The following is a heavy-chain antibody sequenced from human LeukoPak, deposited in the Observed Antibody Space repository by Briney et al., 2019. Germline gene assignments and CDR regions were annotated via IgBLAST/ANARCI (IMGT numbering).Heavy chain of an antibody. V-gene: IGHV1-8*01. D-gene: IGHD3-10*01. Sequence: GASVKVSCKASGYTFTSYDINWVRQATGQGLEWMGWMNPNSGNTGYAQKFQGRVTMTRNTSISTAYMELSSLRSEDTAVNYCARALPSYYGSGSPDDYWGQGTLVTVSS. J-gene: IGHJ4*02. CDR2: MNPNSGNT. CDR1: GYTFTSYD. CDR3: ARALPSYYGSGSPDDY.